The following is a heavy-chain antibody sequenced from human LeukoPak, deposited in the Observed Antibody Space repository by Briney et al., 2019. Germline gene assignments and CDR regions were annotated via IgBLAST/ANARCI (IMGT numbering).Heavy chain of an antibody. Sequence: GGSLRLSCVASGFTFSNLAMGWVRQAPGNGLEWVSVISDSGVITYYADSVKGRFTISRDNSKNTLYLQMNSLRADATAVYYCAKDVRGYSGWYFFDHWGQGALVTVSS. CDR1: GFTFSNLA. CDR3: AKDVRGYSGWYFFDH. J-gene: IGHJ4*02. D-gene: IGHD6-19*01. CDR2: ISDSGVIT. V-gene: IGHV3-23*01.